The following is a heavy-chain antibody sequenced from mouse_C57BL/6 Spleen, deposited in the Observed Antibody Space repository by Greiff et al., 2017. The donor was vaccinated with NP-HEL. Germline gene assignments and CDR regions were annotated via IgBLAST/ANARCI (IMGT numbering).Heavy chain of an antibody. CDR1: GYTFTDYY. D-gene: IGHD4-1*02. J-gene: IGHJ2*01. V-gene: IGHV1-26*01. CDR2: INPKNGGT. CDR3: ARLQLGLDY. Sequence: EVQLQQSGPELVKPGASVKISCKASGYTFTDYYMNWVKQSHGKSLEWIGDINPKNGGTSYNQKFKGKATLTVDKSSSTAYMELRSLTSEDSAVYYCARLQLGLDYWGQGTTLTVSS.